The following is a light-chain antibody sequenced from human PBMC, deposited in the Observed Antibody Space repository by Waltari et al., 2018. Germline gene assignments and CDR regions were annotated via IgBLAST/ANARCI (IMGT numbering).Light chain of an antibody. Sequence: DIVMTQSPDSLAVSLGERATINCKHSQSVLYSATNKNYLAWYQQKPGQPPKLLIYWASTRESGVPDRFSGSGSGANFTLTISSLQAEDVAVYYCQQYYSTPPITFGQGTRLEIK. CDR3: QQYYSTPPIT. CDR1: QSVLYSATNKNY. J-gene: IGKJ5*01. V-gene: IGKV4-1*01. CDR2: WAS.